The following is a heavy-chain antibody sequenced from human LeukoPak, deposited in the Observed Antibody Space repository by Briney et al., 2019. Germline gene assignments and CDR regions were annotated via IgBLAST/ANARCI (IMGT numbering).Heavy chain of an antibody. CDR1: GFTFDDYG. J-gene: IGHJ4*02. V-gene: IGHV3-20*04. Sequence: GGSLRLSCAASGFTFDDYGMSWVRQVPGKGLEWVSGINWNGGSTGYADSVKGRFTISRDNAKNSLYLQMNSLRAEDTALYYCAKELYSSGWPINFDYWGQGTLVTVSS. CDR2: INWNGGST. D-gene: IGHD6-19*01. CDR3: AKELYSSGWPINFDY.